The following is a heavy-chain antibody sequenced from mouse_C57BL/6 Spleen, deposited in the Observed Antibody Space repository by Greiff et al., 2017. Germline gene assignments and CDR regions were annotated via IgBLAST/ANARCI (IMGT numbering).Heavy chain of an antibody. Sequence: QVQLKQPGAELVMPGASVKLSCKASGYTFTSYWMHWVKQRPGQGLEWIGEIDPSDSYTNYNQKFKGKSTLTVDKSSSTAYMQLSSLTSEDSAVYYCARDYGSSNWYFDVWGTGTTVTVSS. J-gene: IGHJ1*03. V-gene: IGHV1-69*01. CDR2: IDPSDSYT. CDR3: ARDYGSSNWYFDV. CDR1: GYTFTSYW. D-gene: IGHD1-1*01.